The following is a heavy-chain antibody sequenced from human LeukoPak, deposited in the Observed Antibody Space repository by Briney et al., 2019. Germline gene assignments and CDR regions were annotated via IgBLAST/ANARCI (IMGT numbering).Heavy chain of an antibody. J-gene: IGHJ6*03. CDR1: GFTVSSNY. D-gene: IGHD2-15*01. Sequence: GGSLRLSCAASGFTVSSNYMSWVRQAPGKGLEWVSVIYSGGSTYYADSVKGRFTISRDNSKNTLYLQMNSLRSEDTAVYYCARDPSGGSADYYYYMDVWGKGTTVTVSS. CDR2: IYSGGST. CDR3: ARDPSGGSADYYYYMDV. V-gene: IGHV3-53*05.